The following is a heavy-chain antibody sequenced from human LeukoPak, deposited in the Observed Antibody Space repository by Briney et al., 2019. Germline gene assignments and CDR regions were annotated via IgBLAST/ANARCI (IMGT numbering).Heavy chain of an antibody. Sequence: GQALKISCKISGYNLTNNWNGLVRGGPGKGLELMGLIYPGYSEAKYSPFFQGQVTFSVDASISAAYLQLSGLEASDTARYYYVRFAFTSSIGHWGQGNLVTVSS. D-gene: IGHD6-13*01. CDR1: GYNLTNNW. J-gene: IGHJ5*02. V-gene: IGHV5-51*01. CDR2: IYPGYSEA. CDR3: VRFAFTSSIGH.